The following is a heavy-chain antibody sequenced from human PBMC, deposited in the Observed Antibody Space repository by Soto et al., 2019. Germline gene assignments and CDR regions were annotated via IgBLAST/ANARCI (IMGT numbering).Heavy chain of an antibody. V-gene: IGHV3-53*01. CDR1: GFTVGSNY. CDR3: AIFGSTQNYYYYYYMDV. Sequence: GGSLRLSCAASGFTVGSNYMSWVRQAPGKGLEWVSVIYSGGSTYYADSVKGRFTISRHNSKNTLYLQMNSLSAEDTAVYYCAIFGSTQNYYYYYYMDVWCKGTMVTVSS. CDR2: IYSGGST. D-gene: IGHD3-16*01. J-gene: IGHJ6*03.